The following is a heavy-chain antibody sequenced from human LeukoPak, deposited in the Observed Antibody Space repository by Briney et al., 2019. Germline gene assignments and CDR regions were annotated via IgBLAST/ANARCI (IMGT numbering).Heavy chain of an antibody. V-gene: IGHV4-31*02. CDR3: ARASSRGDYEFDY. D-gene: IGHD4-17*01. CDR2: IYYSGST. Sequence: SWIRQHPGKGLEWIGYIYYSGSTYYNPSLKSRVTISVDTSKNQFSLKLSSVTAADTAVYYCARASSRGDYEFDYWGQGTLVTVSS. J-gene: IGHJ4*02.